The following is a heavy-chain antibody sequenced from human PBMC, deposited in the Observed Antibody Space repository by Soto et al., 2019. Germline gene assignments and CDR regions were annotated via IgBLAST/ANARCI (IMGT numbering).Heavy chain of an antibody. J-gene: IGHJ6*02. V-gene: IGHV4-4*02. Sequence: QVHLQESGPGLVQPSETLSLICAVSGVAISSGRWWSWGRHSPGKGRGWIGEIFNNGGTTYNPSLRSRVSMSVDNSKNQFSLNLTCVTAADTSTDYCARDEDSRSPKEGMDVWGQGTTVTVCS. D-gene: IGHD5-12*01. CDR2: IFNNGGT. CDR3: ARDEDSRSPKEGMDV. CDR1: GVAISSGRW.